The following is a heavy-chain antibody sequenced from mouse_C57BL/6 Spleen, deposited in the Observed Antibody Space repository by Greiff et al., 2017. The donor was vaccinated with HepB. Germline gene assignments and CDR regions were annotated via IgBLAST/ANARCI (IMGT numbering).Heavy chain of an antibody. Sequence: QVQLQQPGAELVKPGASVKLSRKASGYTFTSYWMHWVKQRPGQGLEWIGMIHPNSGSTNYNEKFKSKATLTVDKSSSTAYMQRSSLTSEDSAVYYCARRDYDGAMDYWGQGTSVTVSS. J-gene: IGHJ4*01. CDR1: GYTFTSYW. V-gene: IGHV1-64*01. CDR3: ARRDYDGAMDY. CDR2: IHPNSGST. D-gene: IGHD2-4*01.